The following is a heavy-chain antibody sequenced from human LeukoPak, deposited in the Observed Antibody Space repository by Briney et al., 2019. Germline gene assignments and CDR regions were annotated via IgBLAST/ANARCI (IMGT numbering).Heavy chain of an antibody. V-gene: IGHV4-39*07. CDR2: IYYSGST. Sequence: SETLSLTCTVSGGSISSSSYYWGWIRQPPGKGLEWIGSIYYSGSTYYNPSLKSRVTISVDTSKNQFSLKLSSVTAADTAVYYCARDDYGDYRRGLGFDPWGQGTLVTVSS. CDR3: ARDDYGDYRRGLGFDP. CDR1: GGSISSSSYY. J-gene: IGHJ5*02. D-gene: IGHD4-17*01.